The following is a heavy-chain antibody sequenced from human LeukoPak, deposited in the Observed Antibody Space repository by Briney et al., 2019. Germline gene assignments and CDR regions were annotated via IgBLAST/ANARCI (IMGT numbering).Heavy chain of an antibody. J-gene: IGHJ1*01. CDR3: AKAPIRGSLFQH. D-gene: IGHD6-6*01. CDR1: GFTFSTYG. CDR2: ISGDGGST. V-gene: IGHV3-43*02. Sequence: PGGSLRLSCAASGFTFSTYGMHWVRQAPGKGLEWVSLISGDGGSTYYADSVKGRFTISRDNSKNSLYLQMNSLRTEDTALYYCAKAPIRGSLFQHWGQGTLVTVSS.